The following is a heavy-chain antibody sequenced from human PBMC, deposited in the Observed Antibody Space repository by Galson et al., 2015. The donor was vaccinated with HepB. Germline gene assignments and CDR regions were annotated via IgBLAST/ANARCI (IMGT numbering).Heavy chain of an antibody. CDR1: ENTLTELS. J-gene: IGHJ4*02. Sequence: SVKVSCKASENTLTELSMHWVRQAPGKGLEWMGGFDPEDGETMYAQKFEGRVALTEDTSTDTAYMELSGLRSDDTAVYYCATAALWFGELSYFDDWGQGTLVTVSS. V-gene: IGHV1-24*01. D-gene: IGHD3-10*01. CDR2: FDPEDGET. CDR3: ATAALWFGELSYFDD.